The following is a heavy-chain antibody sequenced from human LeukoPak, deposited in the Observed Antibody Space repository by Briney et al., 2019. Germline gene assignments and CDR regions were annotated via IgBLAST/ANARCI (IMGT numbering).Heavy chain of an antibody. CDR1: SASISSYY. CDR2: IQNTGGT. V-gene: IGHV4-59*01. CDR3: AKHGSGWSFDY. D-gene: IGHD6-19*01. Sequence: SETLSLTCTVSSASISSYYWGWIRQSPGRGLEWIGYIQNTGGTNYNPSLKSRVSISKDTSTNQFSLQVSSVTAADTAVYYCAKHGSGWSFDYWGQGTLVTVSS. J-gene: IGHJ4*02.